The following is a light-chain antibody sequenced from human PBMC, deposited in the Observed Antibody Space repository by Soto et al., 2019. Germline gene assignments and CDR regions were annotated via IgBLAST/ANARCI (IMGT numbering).Light chain of an antibody. V-gene: IGKV1-12*01. CDR2: AAS. J-gene: IGKJ5*01. Sequence: DIQMTQSPSSVSASVGDRVTITCRASHCISSGVAWYQQKPGKAPKLLIYAASSLQSGVPSRFSGSGSGTDFTLTISRLQPEDFAAYYCQQANSFPITFGQGTRLEIK. CDR3: QQANSFPIT. CDR1: HCISSG.